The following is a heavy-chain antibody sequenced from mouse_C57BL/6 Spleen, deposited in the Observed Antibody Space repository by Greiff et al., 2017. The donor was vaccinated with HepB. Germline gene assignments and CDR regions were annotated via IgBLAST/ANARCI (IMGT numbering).Heavy chain of an antibody. CDR1: GYTFTSYW. Sequence: VQLQQPGAELVMPGASVKLSCKASGYTFTSYWMHWVKQRPGQGLEWIGEIDPSDSYTNYNQKFKGKSTLTVDKSSSTASMQRSSLTSEDSAVYYCARKGQLGDYAMDYWGQGTSVTVSS. V-gene: IGHV1-69*01. J-gene: IGHJ4*01. D-gene: IGHD4-1*02. CDR2: IDPSDSYT. CDR3: ARKGQLGDYAMDY.